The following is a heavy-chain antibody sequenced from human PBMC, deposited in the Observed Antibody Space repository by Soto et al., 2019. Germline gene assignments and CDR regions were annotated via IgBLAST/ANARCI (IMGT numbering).Heavy chain of an antibody. CDR2: ISASGGLK. Sequence: EVQLSESGGDLRQPGGSLRLSCAASGFTFSNYAMTWVRQTPGKGLEWVSGISASGGLKYYADSVQGRFTVSRDNSKNILYLQMDNLRDGDTALYYCAREVGAPSGWLDPWGQGTQVNVSS. V-gene: IGHV3-23*01. D-gene: IGHD1-26*01. J-gene: IGHJ5*02. CDR1: GFTFSNYA. CDR3: AREVGAPSGWLDP.